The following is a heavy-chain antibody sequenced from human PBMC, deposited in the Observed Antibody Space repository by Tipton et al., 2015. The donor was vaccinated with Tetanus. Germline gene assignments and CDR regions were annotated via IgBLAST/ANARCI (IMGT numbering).Heavy chain of an antibody. CDR3: AMGGSHFDY. J-gene: IGHJ4*02. CDR2: ISTYNGNT. Sequence: QLVQSGAEVKKPGASVKVSCKASGYTFTSYGISWARQAPGQGLEWMGWISTYNGNTNYVQKFQGRFTMTTDTSTNTAYMELRSLISDDAALYYCAMGGSHFDYWGQGTLVTVSS. D-gene: IGHD1-26*01. V-gene: IGHV1-18*01. CDR1: GYTFTSYG.